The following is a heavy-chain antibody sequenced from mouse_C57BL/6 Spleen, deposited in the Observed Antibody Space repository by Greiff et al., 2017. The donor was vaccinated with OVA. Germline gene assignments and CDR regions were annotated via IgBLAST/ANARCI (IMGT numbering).Heavy chain of an antibody. J-gene: IGHJ3*01. CDR2: FHPYNDDT. D-gene: IGHD2-4*01. V-gene: IGHV1-47*01. Sequence: QVQLKQSGAELVKPGASVKMSCKASGYTFTTYPIEWMKQNHGKSLEWIGNFHPYNDDTKYNEKFKGKATLTVEKSYSTVYLELSRLTSDDSAVYYCARQDDYDRAFAYWGQGTLVTVSA. CDR3: ARQDDYDRAFAY. CDR1: GYTFTTYP.